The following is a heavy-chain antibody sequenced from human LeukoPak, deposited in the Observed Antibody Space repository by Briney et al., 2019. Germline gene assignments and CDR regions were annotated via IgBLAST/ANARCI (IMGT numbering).Heavy chain of an antibody. CDR2: IYYSGST. J-gene: IGHJ5*02. CDR3: ARDSSSWSRTNWFDP. Sequence: SETLSLTCTVSGGSITSSSYYRGWIRQPPGKGLEWIGSIYYSGSTYYNPSLKSRVTISVDTSKNQFSLKLSSVTAADTAVYYCARDSSSWSRTNWFDPWGQGTLVTVSS. CDR1: GGSITSSSYY. V-gene: IGHV4-39*07. D-gene: IGHD6-13*01.